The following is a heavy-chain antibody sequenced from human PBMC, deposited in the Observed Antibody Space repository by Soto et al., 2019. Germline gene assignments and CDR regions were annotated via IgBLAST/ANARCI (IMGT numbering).Heavy chain of an antibody. CDR3: TKLDWNDEVDY. D-gene: IGHD1-1*01. J-gene: IGHJ4*02. CDR2: IRVSGGT. CDR1: GGSISLHY. V-gene: IGHV4-59*04. Sequence: QVQLQESGPGLVKPSETLSLTCTVSGGSISLHYWSWIRQPPGKGLEWIGYIRVSGGTNYNSSLESRVTISADTGKNTYYLKLSSMTAADTAVYYCTKLDWNDEVDYWGQGTLVIVSS.